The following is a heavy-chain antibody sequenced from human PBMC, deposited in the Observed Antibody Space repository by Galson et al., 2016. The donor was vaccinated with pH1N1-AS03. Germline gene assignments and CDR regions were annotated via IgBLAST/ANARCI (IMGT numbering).Heavy chain of an antibody. D-gene: IGHD3-10*01. CDR3: ARTRTDYYGSIG. CDR2: IDWDDDK. Sequence: PALVKPTQTLTLTCTFSGFSLTTDDMCVSWLRQPPGKALEWLARIDWDDDKYYSASLKTRLTISKDTSKNQVVLTMTNVDPVDTATYYCARTRTDYYGSIGWGQGTLVTVSS. CDR1: GFSLTTDDMC. V-gene: IGHV2-70*11. J-gene: IGHJ4*02.